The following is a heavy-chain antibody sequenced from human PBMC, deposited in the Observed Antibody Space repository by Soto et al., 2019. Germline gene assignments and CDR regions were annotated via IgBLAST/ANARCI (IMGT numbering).Heavy chain of an antibody. Sequence: PSETLSLTCAVSGGSISSGGYSWSWIRQPPGKGLEWIGYIYHSGSTNYNPSLKSRVTISADTSKNQFSLKLNSMTAADTAVYYCARHNYGSGSTYFDYWGQGTLVTVSS. CDR2: IYHSGST. D-gene: IGHD3-10*01. J-gene: IGHJ4*02. CDR1: GGSISSGGYS. V-gene: IGHV4-61*08. CDR3: ARHNYGSGSTYFDY.